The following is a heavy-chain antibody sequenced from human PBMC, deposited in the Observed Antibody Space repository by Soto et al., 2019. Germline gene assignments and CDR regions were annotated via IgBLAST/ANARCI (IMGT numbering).Heavy chain of an antibody. J-gene: IGHJ4*02. D-gene: IGHD1-26*01. CDR2: ISARGGSS. Sequence: EVQLLESGGGLVQPGGSLRLACAASGFSFSSYAMVWVRQAPGKGLEWVSVISARGGSSYFADSVKGRFTISRDNAKNVLSLEMNSLRAEDTATYFCAKGSIESSASVDHWGQGPLVLVSS. CDR1: GFSFSSYA. CDR3: AKGSIESSASVDH. V-gene: IGHV3-23*01.